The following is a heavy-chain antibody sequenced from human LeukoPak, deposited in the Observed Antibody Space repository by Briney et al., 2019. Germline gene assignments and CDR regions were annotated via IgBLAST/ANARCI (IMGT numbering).Heavy chain of an antibody. J-gene: IGHJ5*02. D-gene: IGHD6-13*01. Sequence: ASVKVSCKVSGYTLTELSMHWVRQAPRKGLEWMGGFDPEDGETIYAQKFQGRVTMTEDTSTDTAYMELSSLRADDTAVYYCARDWDMGPSSSWAWGQGTLVTVSS. V-gene: IGHV1-24*01. CDR1: GYTLTELS. CDR2: FDPEDGET. CDR3: ARDWDMGPSSSWA.